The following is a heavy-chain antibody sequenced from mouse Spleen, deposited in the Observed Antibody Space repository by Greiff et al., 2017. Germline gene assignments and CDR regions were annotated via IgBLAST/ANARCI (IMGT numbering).Heavy chain of an antibody. Sequence: QVQLQQPGAELVRPGTSVKLSCTASGYTFTSYWMHWVKQRPGQGLEWIGVIDPSDSYTNYNQKFKGKATLTVDTSSSTAYLQLSSLTSEDSAVYYCARKYYGSSYWYFDVWGAGTTVTVSS. CDR3: ARKYYGSSYWYFDV. J-gene: IGHJ1*01. CDR2: IDPSDSYT. CDR1: GYTFTSYW. D-gene: IGHD1-1*01. V-gene: IGHV1-59*01.